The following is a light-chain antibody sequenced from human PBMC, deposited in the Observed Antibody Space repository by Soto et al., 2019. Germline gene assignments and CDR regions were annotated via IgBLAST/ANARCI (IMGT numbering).Light chain of an antibody. Sequence: IVMTQSPATLSVSPGERATLSCRASQSVSNNYLAWYQQKPGQAPRLLIYGASTRATGIPARFSGSGSGTEFTLTISSLQSEDFAVYYCQQYNNWPPITFGQGTRLEI. CDR3: QQYNNWPPIT. CDR2: GAS. J-gene: IGKJ5*01. CDR1: QSVSNN. V-gene: IGKV3-15*01.